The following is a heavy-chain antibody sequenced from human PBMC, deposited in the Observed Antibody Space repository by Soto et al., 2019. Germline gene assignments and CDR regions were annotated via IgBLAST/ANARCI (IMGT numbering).Heavy chain of an antibody. CDR3: ARDPGSGSYYGWFDP. J-gene: IGHJ5*02. CDR1: GTSISSTDYY. CDR2: IYYSGST. V-gene: IGHV4-61*08. Sequence: SETLSLTCTVSGTSISSTDYYWNWIRQPPGKGLEWIGYIYYSGSTNYNPSLKSRGTISVDTSKNQFSLKLSSVTAADTAVYYCARDPGSGSYYGWFDPWGQGTLVTVSS. D-gene: IGHD3-10*01.